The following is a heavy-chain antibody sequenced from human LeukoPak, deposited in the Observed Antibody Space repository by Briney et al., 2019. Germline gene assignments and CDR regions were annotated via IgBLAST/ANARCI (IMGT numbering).Heavy chain of an antibody. CDR1: GYTFTSYG. D-gene: IGHD3-10*01. CDR2: ISTYYGNT. J-gene: IGHJ4*02. Sequence: SVTVSCKASGYTFTSYGFSWVRQAPGQGLEWMGWISTYYGNTNYAQKLQDRVTMSTDTSTSTAYMELTSLRSDDTAVYYCARVYSTNYYGSGDRPFLFDYWGQGTVVTVSS. V-gene: IGHV1-18*01. CDR3: ARVYSTNYYGSGDRPFLFDY.